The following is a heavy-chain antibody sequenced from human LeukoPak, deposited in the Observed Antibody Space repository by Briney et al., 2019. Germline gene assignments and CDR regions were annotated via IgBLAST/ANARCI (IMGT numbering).Heavy chain of an antibody. Sequence: GGSLRLSRAASGFTFSGYWMSWVRQAPGKGLDWVAKIKQDGSEKYYVASVKGRFTISRDNAKKSLFLQMNSLRAEDTAVYYCAVINTFYYDGLDVWGQGTTVTVS. V-gene: IGHV3-7*05. J-gene: IGHJ6*02. D-gene: IGHD2-21*01. CDR1: GFTFSGYW. CDR2: IKQDGSEK. CDR3: AVINTFYYDGLDV.